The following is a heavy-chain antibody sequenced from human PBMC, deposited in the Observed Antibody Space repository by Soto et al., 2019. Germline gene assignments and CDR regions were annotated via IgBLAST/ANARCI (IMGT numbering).Heavy chain of an antibody. V-gene: IGHV4-39*01. Sequence: PETLSLTCSVSGGSISSSSYSWGWIRQSSGAGLEWIGSLSYNGNTYYSPSLKGRVAISVDTSKNQFSLKLLSVTAADTAAYFCVRGLRWTRTFDFWGRGTLVTVSS. CDR3: VRGLRWTRTFDF. CDR1: GGSISSSSYS. J-gene: IGHJ4*02. CDR2: LSYNGNT. D-gene: IGHD1-1*01.